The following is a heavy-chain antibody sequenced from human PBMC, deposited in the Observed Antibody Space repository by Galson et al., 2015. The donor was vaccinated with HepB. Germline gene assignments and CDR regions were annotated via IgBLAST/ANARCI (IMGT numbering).Heavy chain of an antibody. Sequence: TLSLTCTVSGGYFNSDGYYWIWIRQHPGKGLEWIGSIDYSGTTYYNPSLKSRGTLSVDTSKNQFSLKLSSVTAADTAVYYCARDSVAARENHYHYYYGVDVWGQGTTVTVSS. V-gene: IGHV4-31*03. J-gene: IGHJ6*02. CDR3: ARDSVAARENHYHYYYGVDV. CDR2: IDYSGTT. D-gene: IGHD6-13*01. CDR1: GGYFNSDGYY.